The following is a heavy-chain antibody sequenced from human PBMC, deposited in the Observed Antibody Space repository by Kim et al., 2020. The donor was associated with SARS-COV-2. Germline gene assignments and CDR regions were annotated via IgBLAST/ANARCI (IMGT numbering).Heavy chain of an antibody. CDR2: IRHDGNEI. D-gene: IGHD3-16*01. Sequence: GGSLRLSCAASGLPFEIYWMAWVRQAPGKGPEWVAYIRHDGNEIYYGDSVKGRFTISRDNAKNSLYLQMNSPRVEDTAIYYCARDWGDDWGKGTLVTVSS. CDR3: ARDWGDD. V-gene: IGHV3-7*01. J-gene: IGHJ4*02. CDR1: GLPFEIYW.